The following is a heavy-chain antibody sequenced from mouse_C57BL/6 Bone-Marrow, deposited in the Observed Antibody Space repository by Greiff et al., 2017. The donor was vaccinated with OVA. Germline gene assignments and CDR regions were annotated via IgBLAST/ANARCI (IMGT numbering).Heavy chain of an antibody. Sequence: QVQLQQSGAELVRPGASVKLSCKASGYTFTDYYINWVKQRPGQGLEWIARIYPGSGNTYYNEKFKGKATLTAEKSSSTAYMQLSSLTSEDSAVYFCARRLRLPHYYAMDYWGQGTSVTVSS. CDR1: GYTFTDYY. CDR3: ARRLRLPHYYAMDY. V-gene: IGHV1-76*01. J-gene: IGHJ4*01. D-gene: IGHD3-2*02. CDR2: IYPGSGNT.